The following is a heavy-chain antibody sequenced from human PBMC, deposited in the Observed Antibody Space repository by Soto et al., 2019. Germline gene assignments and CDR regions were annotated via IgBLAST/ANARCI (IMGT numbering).Heavy chain of an antibody. CDR1: GFTFSRYV. V-gene: IGHV3-21*06. CDR2: ISGLSSYI. D-gene: IGHD6-25*01. CDR3: ARDPQQRLADSYYYGMDV. J-gene: IGHJ6*02. Sequence: PGGSLRLSCAASGFTFSRYVMNWVRRSPGKGLELVSSISGLSSYIYYADSVKGRFTVSRDNAKNSLYVQMNSLRAEDTAVYYCARDPQQRLADSYYYGMDVWGQGTTVTVS.